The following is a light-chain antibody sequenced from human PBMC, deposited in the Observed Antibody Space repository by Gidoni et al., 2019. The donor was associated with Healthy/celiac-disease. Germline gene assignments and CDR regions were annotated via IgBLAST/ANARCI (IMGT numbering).Light chain of an antibody. CDR3: QQRCSWPLT. Sequence: ESVLTQSPATLSLSPGERATLACRASQSVSSYLTWYQQKPGQAPKLLIYAASTRPTGVPARFSGSGSGTDFTLTISSLEPEDFAVYYCQQRCSWPLTFGQGTKVEIK. J-gene: IGKJ1*01. CDR1: QSVSSY. CDR2: AAS. V-gene: IGKV3-11*01.